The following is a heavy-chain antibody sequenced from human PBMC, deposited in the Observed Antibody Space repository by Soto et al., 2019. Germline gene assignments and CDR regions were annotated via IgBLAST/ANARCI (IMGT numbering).Heavy chain of an antibody. CDR3: ATGGGQRYGEFDF. CDR1: GDTVTGYG. J-gene: IGHJ4*02. V-gene: IGHV1-18*01. CDR2: ISSYNAKT. D-gene: IGHD1-26*01. Sequence: QVQLVQSGAEVKKPGASVKVSCKASGDTVTGYGVTWVRQAPGQGLEWMGWISSYNAKTRYAQKFQGRVSMTTDPSTNTVNMELRRLTSDDTAVYYCATGGGQRYGEFDFWGQGTLVIVSA.